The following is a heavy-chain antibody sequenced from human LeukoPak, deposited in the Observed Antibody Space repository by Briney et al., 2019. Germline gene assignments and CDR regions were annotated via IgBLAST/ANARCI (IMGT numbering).Heavy chain of an antibody. V-gene: IGHV3-23*01. D-gene: IGHD6-6*01. CDR3: AKWKYSNSGIDDY. Sequence: GGSLRLSCAASGFTFSDYYMEWVRQVPGKGLEWVSVISGSGDNTYYADSVKGRFTISRDNSKNMLYLQMNSLRAEDTAVYYCAKWKYSNSGIDDYWGQGTLVTVSS. CDR1: GFTFSDYY. CDR2: ISGSGDNT. J-gene: IGHJ4*02.